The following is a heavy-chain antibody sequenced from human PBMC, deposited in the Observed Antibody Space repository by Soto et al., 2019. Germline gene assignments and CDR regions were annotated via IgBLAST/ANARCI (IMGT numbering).Heavy chain of an antibody. V-gene: IGHV3-48*01. J-gene: IGHJ5*02. CDR1: GFTFSSYS. D-gene: IGHD3-10*01. Sequence: EVQLVESGGGLVQPGVSLRLSCAASGFTFSSYSMNWVRQAPGKGLEWVSYISSSSTIYYADSVKGRFTISRDNAKSSLPLQMHSLSAAATAVYYCARGSTWGTAGVDPWGQATLLTVSS. CDR3: ARGSTWGTAGVDP. CDR2: ISSSSTI.